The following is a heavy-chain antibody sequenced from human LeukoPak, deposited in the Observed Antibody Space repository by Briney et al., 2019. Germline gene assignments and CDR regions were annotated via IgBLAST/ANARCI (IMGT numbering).Heavy chain of an antibody. J-gene: IGHJ4*02. V-gene: IGHV4-38-2*01. CDR1: GYSISSGYY. D-gene: IGHD3-10*01. CDR2: IYHSGST. CDR3: ARYITMVRGVIPFDY. Sequence: SQTLSLTCAVSGYSISSGYYWGWIRQPPGKGLEWIGRIYHSGSTCYNPSLKSRVTISVDTSKNQFSLKLSSVTAADTAVYYCARYITMVRGVIPFDYWGQGTLVTVSS.